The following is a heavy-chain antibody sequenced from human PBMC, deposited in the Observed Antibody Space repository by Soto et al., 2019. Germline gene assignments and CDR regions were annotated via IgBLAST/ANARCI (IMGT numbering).Heavy chain of an antibody. CDR3: ATANGFGVVTPFFEY. V-gene: IGHV4-39*01. D-gene: IGHD3-3*01. J-gene: IGHJ4*02. Sequence: QLQLQESGPGLVEPSEALSLTCSVSGGSISSRSHYWGWIRQSPGKHLEWIGSSYYRGSTHYNPSLKARVTISVDTSKNQVSLKVYSVTAADTAVYYCATANGFGVVTPFFEYCGQGILVTVSS. CDR2: SYYRGST. CDR1: GGSISSRSHY.